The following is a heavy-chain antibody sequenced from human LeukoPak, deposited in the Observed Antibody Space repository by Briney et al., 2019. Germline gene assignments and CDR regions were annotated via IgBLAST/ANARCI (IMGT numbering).Heavy chain of an antibody. J-gene: IGHJ3*02. CDR3: ATVRRWLQLWDAFDI. V-gene: IGHV3-30*03. CDR2: ISYDGSNK. Sequence: PGGSLRLSCAVSGFTFSSYGMHWVRQAPGKGLEWVAVISYDGSNKYYADSVKGRFTISRDNSKNTLYLQMNSLRAEDTAVYYCATVRRWLQLWDAFDIWGQGTMVTVSS. CDR1: GFTFSSYG. D-gene: IGHD5-24*01.